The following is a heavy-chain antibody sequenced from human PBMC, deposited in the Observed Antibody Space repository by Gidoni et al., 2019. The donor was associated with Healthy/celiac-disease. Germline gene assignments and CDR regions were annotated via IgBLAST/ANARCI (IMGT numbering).Heavy chain of an antibody. CDR1: GFTFDDDA. Sequence: EVQLVESGGGLVQPGRSLRLSCASSGFTFDDDAMHWVRQAPWTGLEWVSGIIWNSGSIGYADSVKGRFTISRDNAKNSLYLQMNSLRADDTALYYCAKDADTAMVNWGQGTLVTVSS. CDR2: IIWNSGSI. V-gene: IGHV3-9*01. D-gene: IGHD5-18*01. J-gene: IGHJ4*02. CDR3: AKDADTAMVN.